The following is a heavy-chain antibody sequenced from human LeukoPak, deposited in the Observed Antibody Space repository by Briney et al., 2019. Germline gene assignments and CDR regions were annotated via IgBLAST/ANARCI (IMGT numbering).Heavy chain of an antibody. Sequence: SETLSLTCAVYGGSFSGYYWSWIRQPPGKGLEWIGEINHSGSTNYNPSLKSRVTISVDTSKNQFSLKLSSVTAADTAVYYCARRILGYYDILTGYWILDYWGQGTLVTVSS. CDR2: INHSGST. CDR1: GGSFSGYY. V-gene: IGHV4-34*01. CDR3: ARRILGYYDILTGYWILDY. J-gene: IGHJ4*02. D-gene: IGHD3-9*01.